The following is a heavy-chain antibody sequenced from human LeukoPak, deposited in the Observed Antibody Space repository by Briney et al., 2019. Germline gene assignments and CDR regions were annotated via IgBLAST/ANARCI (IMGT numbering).Heavy chain of an antibody. D-gene: IGHD3-16*01. J-gene: IGHJ6*03. V-gene: IGHV1-69*06. CDR1: GGTFSSYA. Sequence: SVKVSCKASGGTFSSYAISWVRQASGQGLEWMGGIIPIFGTANYAQKFQGRVTITADKSTSTAYMELSSLRSEDTAVYYCARGPLPGVTFGGVTAYYYYYYMDVWGKGTTVTVSS. CDR3: ARGPLPGVTFGGVTAYYYYYYMDV. CDR2: IIPIFGTA.